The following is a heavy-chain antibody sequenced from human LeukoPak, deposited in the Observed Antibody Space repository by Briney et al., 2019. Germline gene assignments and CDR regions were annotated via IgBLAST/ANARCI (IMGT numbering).Heavy chain of an antibody. D-gene: IGHD3-10*01. V-gene: IGHV3-74*01. Sequence: PGGSLRLSCAASGFTFSSYWMDWVRQAPGKGLVWVSCINSDGSSTNYSDSVTGPFTISRDNAKNTLYLQMNSHRAEDTAVYYCARGESLAGIDYWGQGTLVTVSS. CDR2: INSDGSST. CDR3: ARGESLAGIDY. CDR1: GFTFSSYW. J-gene: IGHJ4*02.